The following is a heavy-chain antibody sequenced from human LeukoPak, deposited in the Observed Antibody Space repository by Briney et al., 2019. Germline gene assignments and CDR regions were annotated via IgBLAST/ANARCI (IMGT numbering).Heavy chain of an antibody. V-gene: IGHV4-34*01. J-gene: IGHJ5*02. D-gene: IGHD2-15*01. CDR1: GGSFSGYY. Sequence: KPSETLSLTCAVYGGSFSGYYWSWIRQPPGKGLEWIGEINHSGSTNYNPSLKSRVTISVDTSKNQFSLKLSSVTAADTAVYYCARVLRWEVVVAATYGWFDPWGQGTLVTVSS. CDR2: INHSGST. CDR3: ARVLRWEVVVAATYGWFDP.